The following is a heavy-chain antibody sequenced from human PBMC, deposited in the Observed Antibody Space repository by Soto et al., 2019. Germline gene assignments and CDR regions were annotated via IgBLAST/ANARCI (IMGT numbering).Heavy chain of an antibody. CDR2: ISSSSSYI. V-gene: IGHV3-21*01. CDR1: GFTFSSYS. D-gene: IGHD1-26*01. CDR3: ARSGAMWAYFDY. Sequence: SLRLSCAASGFTFSSYSMNWVRQAPGKGLEWVSSISSSSSYIYYADSVKGRFTISRDNAKNSLYLQMNSLRAEDTAVYYCARSGAMWAYFDYWGQGTLVTVSS. J-gene: IGHJ4*02.